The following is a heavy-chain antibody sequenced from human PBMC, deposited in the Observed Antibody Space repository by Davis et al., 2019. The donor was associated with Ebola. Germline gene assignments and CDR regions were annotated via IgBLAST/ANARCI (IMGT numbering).Heavy chain of an antibody. D-gene: IGHD1-26*01. V-gene: IGHV3-72*01. CDR2: IRNKASSYST. CDR1: GFTFSDYY. J-gene: IGHJ4*02. CDR3: ARATSGTYLLNY. Sequence: GESLKISCAASGFTFSDYYMDWVRQAPGMGLEWVGRIRNKASSYSTEYAASVKDRFIISRDDSKDSLYLQMNSLKTEDTAVYHCARATSGTYLLNYWGQGTLVTVSS.